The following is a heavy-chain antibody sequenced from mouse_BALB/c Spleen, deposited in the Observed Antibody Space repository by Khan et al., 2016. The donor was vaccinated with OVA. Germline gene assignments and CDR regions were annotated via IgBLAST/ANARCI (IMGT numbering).Heavy chain of an antibody. Sequence: QVQLKQSGPGLVQPSQSLSITCTVSGFSLTTYGVHWVRQSPGKGLEWLRVIWSGGSTDYNAAFISRLSISKDNSQSQVFFKMNSLQANDTAIYYCARNYDYDEGLAYWGQGTLVTVSA. V-gene: IGHV2-2*02. J-gene: IGHJ3*01. D-gene: IGHD2-4*01. CDR2: IWSGGST. CDR3: ARNYDYDEGLAY. CDR1: GFSLTTYG.